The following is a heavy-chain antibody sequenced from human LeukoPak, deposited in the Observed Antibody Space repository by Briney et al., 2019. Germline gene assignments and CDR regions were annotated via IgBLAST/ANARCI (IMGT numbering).Heavy chain of an antibody. CDR3: ATRRSVAGADWFDP. D-gene: IGHD6-13*01. CDR1: GGSICPFY. V-gene: IGHV4-59*01. CDR2: IYYSGST. Sequence: SETLSLTCNVSGGSICPFYCSWIRQPPGKGLEWIGHIYYSGSTNYNPSLKSRVTISIDTSKNQFSLKLSSVTAADTAVYYCATRRSVAGADWFDPWGQGTLVTVSS. J-gene: IGHJ5*02.